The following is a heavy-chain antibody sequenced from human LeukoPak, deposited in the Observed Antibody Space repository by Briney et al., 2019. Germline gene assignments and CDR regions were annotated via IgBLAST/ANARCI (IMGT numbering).Heavy chain of an antibody. J-gene: IGHJ4*02. CDR2: ISWDGGST. D-gene: IGHD1-1*01. V-gene: IGHV3-43D*03. CDR3: AKGAGVLDY. CDR1: GFTFDDYA. Sequence: GGSLRLSCAASGFTFDDYAMHWVRHAPGKGLEWVSLISWDGGSTYYADSVKGRFTISRDNSKNSLYLQMNSLRAEDTAVYYCAKGAGVLDYWGQGTLVTVSS.